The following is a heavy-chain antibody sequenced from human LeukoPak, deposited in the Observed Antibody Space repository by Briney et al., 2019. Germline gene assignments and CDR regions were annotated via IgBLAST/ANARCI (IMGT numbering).Heavy chain of an antibody. Sequence: GGSLRLSCAASGFTFSSYWMSWVRQAPGKGLEWVANIKQDGSEKYYVDSVKGRFTISRDNAKNSLYLQMNSLRAEDTAVYYCARDMTVVPAAIGWFDPWGQGTLVTVSS. D-gene: IGHD2-2*01. V-gene: IGHV3-7*01. J-gene: IGHJ5*02. CDR1: GFTFSSYW. CDR2: IKQDGSEK. CDR3: ARDMTVVPAAIGWFDP.